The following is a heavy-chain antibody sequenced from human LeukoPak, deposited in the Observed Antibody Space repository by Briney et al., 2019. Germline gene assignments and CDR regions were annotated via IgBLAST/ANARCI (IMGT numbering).Heavy chain of an antibody. J-gene: IGHJ5*02. V-gene: IGHV1-8*03. Sequence: ASVKVSCKASGYTFTSYDINWVRQATGQGLEWMGWMNPNSGNTGYAQKFQGRVTITRNTSISTAYMELSSLRSEDTAVYYCARRPHYRYCSSTSCPSWFDPWGQGTLVTVSS. CDR1: GYTFTSYD. CDR2: MNPNSGNT. D-gene: IGHD2-2*01. CDR3: ARRPHYRYCSSTSCPSWFDP.